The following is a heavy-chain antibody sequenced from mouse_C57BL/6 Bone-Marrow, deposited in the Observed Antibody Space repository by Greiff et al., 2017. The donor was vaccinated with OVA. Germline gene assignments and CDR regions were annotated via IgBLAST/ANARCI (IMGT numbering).Heavy chain of an antibody. Sequence: VQLKQSGPELVKPGASVKISCKASGYTFTDYYMNWVKQSHGKILEWIGDINPNNGGTSYNQKFKGKATLTVDKSSSTAYMELRSLTSEDSAVYYCASDGYSFFDYWGQGTTLTVSS. CDR3: ASDGYSFFDY. V-gene: IGHV1-26*01. CDR2: INPNNGGT. D-gene: IGHD2-3*01. J-gene: IGHJ2*01. CDR1: GYTFTDYY.